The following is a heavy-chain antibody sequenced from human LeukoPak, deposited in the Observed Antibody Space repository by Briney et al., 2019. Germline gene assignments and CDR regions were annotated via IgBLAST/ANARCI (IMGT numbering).Heavy chain of an antibody. CDR3: ARAPSSSWYLIDY. Sequence: ASVKVSCKASGYTFTGYYMHWVRQAPGQGLEWMGWINPNSGGTNYAQKFQGRVTMTRDTSISTAYMELSRLRSDDTAVYYCARAPSSSWYLIDYWGQGTLATVSS. CDR2: INPNSGGT. CDR1: GYTFTGYY. J-gene: IGHJ4*02. V-gene: IGHV1-2*02. D-gene: IGHD6-13*01.